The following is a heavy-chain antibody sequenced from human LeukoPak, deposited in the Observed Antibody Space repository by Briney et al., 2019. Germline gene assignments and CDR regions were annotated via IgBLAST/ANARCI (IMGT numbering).Heavy chain of an antibody. D-gene: IGHD2-8*02. V-gene: IGHV4-39*07. CDR1: GGSFTDYY. CDR2: IYYRGNT. J-gene: IGHJ4*02. CDR3: TRVPLYWQDPFDF. Sequence: SETLSLTCTVSGGSFTDYYWGWIRQPPGKGLEWIGSIYYRGNTFYNPSLRNRVSISIDTSKGRFSLNLNSVTAADTAVYFCTRVPLYWQDPFDFWGQGTLVTVSS.